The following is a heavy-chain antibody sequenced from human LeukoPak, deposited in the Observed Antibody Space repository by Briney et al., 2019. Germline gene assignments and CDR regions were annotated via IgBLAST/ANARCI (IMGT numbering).Heavy chain of an antibody. D-gene: IGHD6-6*01. Sequence: ASVKVSCKASGYTFTGYCMHWVRQAPGQGREWMGRINPNSGGTNYAQKFQGRVTMTRDTSISTAYMELSRLRSDDTAVYYCARALVMSSSSSRRGFGYWGQGTLVTVSS. CDR2: INPNSGGT. CDR1: GYTFTGYC. CDR3: ARALVMSSSSSRRGFGY. V-gene: IGHV1-2*06. J-gene: IGHJ4*02.